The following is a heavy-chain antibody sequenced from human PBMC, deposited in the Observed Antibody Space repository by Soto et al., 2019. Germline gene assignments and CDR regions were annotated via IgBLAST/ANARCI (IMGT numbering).Heavy chain of an antibody. Sequence: QVQLQESGPGLVKPSGTLSLTCAVSSGSISSSNWWSWVRQPPGKGLEWIGEIYHSGSTNYNPSLKSRVTISVDKSKNQFSLKLSSVTAADTAVYYCARESITFGGVIARGAFDIWGQGTMVTVSS. CDR3: ARESITFGGVIARGAFDI. D-gene: IGHD3-16*02. J-gene: IGHJ3*02. CDR1: SGSISSSNW. V-gene: IGHV4-4*02. CDR2: IYHSGST.